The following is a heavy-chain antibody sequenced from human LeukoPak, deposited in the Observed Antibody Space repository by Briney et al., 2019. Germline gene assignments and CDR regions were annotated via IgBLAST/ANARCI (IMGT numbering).Heavy chain of an antibody. CDR2: INPSGGST. CDR1: GYTFTSYY. V-gene: IGHV1-46*01. J-gene: IGHJ4*02. CDR3: ARDSAFYGPNYFDY. D-gene: IGHD3-10*01. Sequence: ASVKVSCKASGYTFTSYYMHWVRQAPGQGLEWMGIINPSGGSTSYAQKLQGRVTMTTDTSTSTAYMELRSLRSDDTAVYYCARDSAFYGPNYFDYWGQGTLVTVSS.